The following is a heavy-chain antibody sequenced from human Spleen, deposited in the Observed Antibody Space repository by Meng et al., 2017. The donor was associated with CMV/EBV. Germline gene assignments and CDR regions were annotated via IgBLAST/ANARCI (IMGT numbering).Heavy chain of an antibody. D-gene: IGHD6-19*01. V-gene: IGHV4-31*03. CDR3: ARGGSNSWYPDY. CDR1: GDSASSGAYY. Sequence: TVSGDSASSGAYYWGWVRQHPGKGLEWIGYIYYSGSTYYNPSLKSRVTISVDTSKNQFSLRLSSVTAADTAVYYCARGGSNSWYPDYWGQGTLVTVSS. J-gene: IGHJ4*02. CDR2: IYYSGST.